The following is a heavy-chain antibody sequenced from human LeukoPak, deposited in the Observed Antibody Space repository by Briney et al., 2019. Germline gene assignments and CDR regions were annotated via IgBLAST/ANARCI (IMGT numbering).Heavy chain of an antibody. D-gene: IGHD1-14*01. V-gene: IGHV3-66*01. J-gene: IGHJ4*02. CDR3: ARDGDSITGYYFDY. Sequence: GGTLRLSCAASGFTFSSYGMSWVRQAPGKGLEWVSVIYSGGSTYYADSVKGRFTISRDNSKNTLYLQMNSLRAEDTAVYYCARDGDSITGYYFDYWGQGTLVTVSS. CDR1: GFTFSSYG. CDR2: IYSGGST.